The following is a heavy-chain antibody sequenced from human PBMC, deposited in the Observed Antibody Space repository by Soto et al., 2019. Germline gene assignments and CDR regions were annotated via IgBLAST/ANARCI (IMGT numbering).Heavy chain of an antibody. J-gene: IGHJ4*02. CDR2: INHSGST. CDR3: ARGLRGIVVVPAARVGVATLDY. CDR1: GGSFSGYY. D-gene: IGHD2-2*01. Sequence: SETLALTCAVYGGSFSGYYWRWIRQPPGKGLEWIGEINHSGSTNYNPSLKSRVTLSVDTSKNQCSLKLSCVTAADTAVYYCARGLRGIVVVPAARVGVATLDYWGQGTLVTVSS. V-gene: IGHV4-34*01.